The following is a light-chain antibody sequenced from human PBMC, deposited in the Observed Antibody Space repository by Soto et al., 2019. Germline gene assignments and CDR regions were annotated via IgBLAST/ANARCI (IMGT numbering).Light chain of an antibody. Sequence: EIVLTQSPATLSLSPGERATLSCRASQSVSSYLAWYQQKPGQAPRLLIYDASNRATGIPARFSGSGSGTEFTLTISSLQPDDFATYYCQQYDSYPWTFGQGTKVDIK. J-gene: IGKJ1*01. CDR2: DAS. CDR3: QQYDSYPWT. V-gene: IGKV3-11*01. CDR1: QSVSSY.